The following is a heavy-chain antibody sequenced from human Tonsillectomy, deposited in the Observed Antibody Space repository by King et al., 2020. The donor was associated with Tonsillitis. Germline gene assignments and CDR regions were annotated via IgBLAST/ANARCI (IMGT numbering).Heavy chain of an antibody. CDR3: AKTQEDIVIVVGAYYYYGMDV. Sequence: GQLVQSGGGLVQPGGSLRLSCAASGFTFSGYGMSWVRQAPGKGLEWVASISGSGFGKYYADSVGGRFTISKDNSKNTLYLQMHSLRAEDTALYYCAKTQEDIVIVVGAYYYYGMDVWGQGTTVTVSS. J-gene: IGHJ6*02. CDR1: GFTFSGYG. V-gene: IGHV3-23*04. D-gene: IGHD2-15*01. CDR2: ISGSGFGK.